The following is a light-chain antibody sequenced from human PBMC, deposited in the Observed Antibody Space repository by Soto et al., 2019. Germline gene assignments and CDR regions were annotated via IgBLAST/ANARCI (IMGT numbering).Light chain of an antibody. CDR1: QSVRSS. CDR3: QQYNNWPAIT. J-gene: IGKJ5*01. Sequence: EIVMTQSPATLSVSPGERATLSCRASQSVRSSLAWYPQKPYQAPRLLIYGASTRAPGIPARFDGSGSGTELTLTISSLQSEDFAIYYCQQYNNWPAITFGQGTRLEIK. CDR2: GAS. V-gene: IGKV3-15*01.